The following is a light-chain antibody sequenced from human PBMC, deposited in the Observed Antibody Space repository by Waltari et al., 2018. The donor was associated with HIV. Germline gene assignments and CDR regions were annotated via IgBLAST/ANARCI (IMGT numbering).Light chain of an antibody. CDR1: RNLLYRDHIKNY. V-gene: IGKV4-1*01. CDR3: QQYHSVPYT. CDR2: WAS. Sequence: DIVVTQSPDPLVVSLGERATIKCRSSRNLLYRDHIKNYLACNRQKPGQPPKQRIYWASTRESGVPDRLSGSGSGTDFAFTISNLQPEDVAVYYCQQYHSVPYTFGQGTRLEI. J-gene: IGKJ2*01.